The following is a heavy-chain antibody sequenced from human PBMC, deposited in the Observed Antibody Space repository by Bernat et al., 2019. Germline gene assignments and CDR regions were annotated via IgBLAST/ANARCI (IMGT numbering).Heavy chain of an antibody. Sequence: EVQLVETGGGLIQPGGSLRLPCAASGFTVSSNYMSWVRQAPGKGLEWVPVIYSGGSTYYADSVKGRFTISRDNSKNTLYLQMNSLRAEDAAVYYCAREYSSGGSCYSARGYMDVWGKGTTVTVSS. V-gene: IGHV3-53*02. CDR1: GFTVSSNY. CDR3: AREYSSGGSCYSARGYMDV. CDR2: IYSGGST. D-gene: IGHD2-15*01. J-gene: IGHJ6*03.